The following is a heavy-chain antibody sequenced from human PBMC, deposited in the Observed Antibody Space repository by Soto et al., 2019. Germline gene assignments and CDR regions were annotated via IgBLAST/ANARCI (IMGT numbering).Heavy chain of an antibody. V-gene: IGHV3-23*01. CDR2: ISGSGGDT. CDR1: GVTVSSHA. J-gene: IGHJ4*02. CDR3: AKAISGYYAAFDF. D-gene: IGHD3-22*01. Sequence: GGSLTLSCTPSGVTVSSHAMTWVRQAPGKGVEWVAGISGSGGDTHYADSVKGRFSISRDNSKNTLYLQMNSLRAEDTAVYYCAKAISGYYAAFDFWGKGTLVISPQ.